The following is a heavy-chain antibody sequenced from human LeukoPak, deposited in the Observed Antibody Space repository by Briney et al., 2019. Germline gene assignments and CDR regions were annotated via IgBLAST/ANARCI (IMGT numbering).Heavy chain of an antibody. Sequence: SETLSLTCAVYGGSFSGYYWSWIRQPPGKGLEWIGEINHSGSTNYNPSLKSRVTISVDTSKNQFSLKLSSVTAADTAVYYCARTGLPAAFDYWGQGTLVTVSS. D-gene: IGHD2-15*01. CDR3: ARTGLPAAFDY. CDR2: INHSGST. CDR1: GGSFSGYY. J-gene: IGHJ4*02. V-gene: IGHV4-34*01.